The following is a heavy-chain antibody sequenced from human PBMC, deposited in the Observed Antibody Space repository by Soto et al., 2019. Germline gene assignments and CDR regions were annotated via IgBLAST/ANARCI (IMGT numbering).Heavy chain of an antibody. J-gene: IGHJ6*02. CDR3: ARGPVEWNYGYYYDGMDV. Sequence: GASVKVSCKASGYTFTSYDINWVRQATGQGLEWMGWMNPNSGNTGYAQKFQGRVTMTRNTSISTAYMELSSLRSEDTAVYYCARGPVEWNYGYYYDGMDVWGQGTKVTVSS. CDR2: MNPNSGNT. V-gene: IGHV1-8*01. D-gene: IGHD1-7*01. CDR1: GYTFTSYD.